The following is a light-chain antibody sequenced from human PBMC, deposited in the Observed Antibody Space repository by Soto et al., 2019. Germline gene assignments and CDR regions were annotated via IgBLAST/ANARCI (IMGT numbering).Light chain of an antibody. CDR3: LQEYNYTLT. V-gene: IGKV1-6*01. Sequence: IQTTQSASTLSATAGDRVTITCRASQSISAWLAWYQQKPGKAPKLLIYAASSLQSGVPSRFSVIGSGTDFTLTLSGLQAEDVATYDCLQEYNYTLTFCGGTKVDI. CDR2: AAS. J-gene: IGKJ4*01. CDR1: QSISAW.